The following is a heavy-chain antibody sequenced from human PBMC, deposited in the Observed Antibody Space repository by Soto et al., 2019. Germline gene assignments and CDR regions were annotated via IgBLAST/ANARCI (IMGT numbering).Heavy chain of an antibody. Sequence: QVHLQESGPGLVKPSQTLSLTCAVSGDSVKSAGYFLAWIRQPPGKGLEWIGHIYYNGATSYIPSLKSRVTISTDTSKNQFSLTLPSVTAADTAVYFCAREDLSSSSTSSFDYWGQGTPVTVSS. CDR2: IYYNGAT. D-gene: IGHD6-6*01. J-gene: IGHJ4*02. V-gene: IGHV4-31*11. CDR1: GDSVKSAGYF. CDR3: AREDLSSSSTSSFDY.